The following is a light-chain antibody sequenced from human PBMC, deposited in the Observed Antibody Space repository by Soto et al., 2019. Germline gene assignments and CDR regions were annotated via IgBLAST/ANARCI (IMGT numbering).Light chain of an antibody. CDR1: QDISNY. J-gene: IGKJ1*01. V-gene: IGKV1-5*03. Sequence: DIQKTQSPYSLSASVGDRVTITCQASQDISNYLNWYQQKPGKAPKLLIYKASTLKSGVPSRFSGSGSGTEFTLTISSLQPDDFATYYCQHYNSYSEAFGQGTKVDI. CDR2: KAS. CDR3: QHYNSYSEA.